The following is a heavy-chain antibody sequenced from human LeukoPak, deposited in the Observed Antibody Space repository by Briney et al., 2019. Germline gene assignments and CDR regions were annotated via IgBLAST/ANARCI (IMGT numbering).Heavy chain of an antibody. V-gene: IGHV3-30*18. CDR3: AKAHRVLRYFDWFVDGMDV. J-gene: IGHJ6*02. D-gene: IGHD3-9*01. CDR2: ISYDGSNK. CDR1: GFTFSSYG. Sequence: PGGSLRLSCAASGFTFSSYGMHWVRQAPGKGLEWVAVISYDGSNKYYADSVKGRFTISRDNSKNTLYLQMNSLRAEDTAVYYCAKAHRVLRYFDWFVDGMDVWGQGTTVTVSS.